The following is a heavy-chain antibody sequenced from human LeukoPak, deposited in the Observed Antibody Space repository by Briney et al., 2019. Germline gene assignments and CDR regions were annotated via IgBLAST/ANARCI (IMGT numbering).Heavy chain of an antibody. J-gene: IGHJ6*03. CDR1: GGNFSSYA. CDR2: IIPIFGTA. D-gene: IGHD2-15*01. Sequence: SVKVSCKASGGNFSSYAISWVRQAPGQGLEWMGGIIPIFGTANYAQKFQGRVTITRNTSISTAYMELSSLRSEDTAVYYCARGTILRMRGAYYYYYMDVWGKGTTVTVSS. V-gene: IGHV1-69*05. CDR3: ARGTILRMRGAYYYYYMDV.